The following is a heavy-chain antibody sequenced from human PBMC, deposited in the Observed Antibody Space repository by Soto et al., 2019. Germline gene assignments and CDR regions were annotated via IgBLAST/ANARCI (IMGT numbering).Heavy chain of an antibody. CDR1: GLTFRNDW. CDR2: INQDGSER. J-gene: IGHJ4*02. CDR3: AVYGYGVSAAAY. D-gene: IGHD4-17*01. Sequence: PGGSLRLSCAGSGLTFRNDWLIWVLQAPGKGLEWVANINQDGSERYYVDSVRGRFTISRDNVENSLYLQLNSLRPEDTAVYYCAVYGYGVSAAAYWGQGTLVTVSS. V-gene: IGHV3-7*03.